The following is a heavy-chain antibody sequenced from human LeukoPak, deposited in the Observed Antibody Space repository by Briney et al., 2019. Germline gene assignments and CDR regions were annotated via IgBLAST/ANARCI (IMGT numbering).Heavy chain of an antibody. CDR1: GFTFSSYG. CDR2: ISYDGSNK. V-gene: IGHV3-30*03. CDR3: AIPHCSSTSCYLDGSGSDFDY. D-gene: IGHD2-2*01. J-gene: IGHJ4*02. Sequence: GRSLRLSCAASGFTFSSYGMHWVRQAPGKGLEWVAVISYDGSNKYYADSVKGRFTISRDNSENTLYLQMNSLRAEDTAVYYCAIPHCSSTSCYLDGSGSDFDYWGQGTLVTVSS.